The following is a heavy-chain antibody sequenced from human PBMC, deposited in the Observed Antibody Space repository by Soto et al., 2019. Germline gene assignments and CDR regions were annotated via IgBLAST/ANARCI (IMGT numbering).Heavy chain of an antibody. Sequence: GGSLRLSCAASGFTFSSYAMHWVRQAPGKGLEWVAVISYDGSNKYYADSVKGRFTISRDNSKNTLYLQMNSLRAEDTAVYYCARGPYYYDSSAEGVYYYGMDVWGQGTTVTVSS. D-gene: IGHD3-22*01. V-gene: IGHV3-30-3*01. CDR3: ARGPYYYDSSAEGVYYYGMDV. J-gene: IGHJ6*02. CDR1: GFTFSSYA. CDR2: ISYDGSNK.